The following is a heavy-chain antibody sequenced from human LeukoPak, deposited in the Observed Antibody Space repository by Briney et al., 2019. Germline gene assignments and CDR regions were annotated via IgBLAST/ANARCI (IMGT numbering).Heavy chain of an antibody. Sequence: EASVKVSCKASGYTFTGYYMHWVRQAPGQGLEWMGRINPNSGGTNYAQKFQGRVTMTRDTSISTAYMELSRLRSDDTAVYYCVGIAVAGSKVYWGQGTLVTVSS. CDR2: INPNSGGT. V-gene: IGHV1-2*06. CDR3: VGIAVAGSKVY. CDR1: GYTFTGYY. J-gene: IGHJ4*02. D-gene: IGHD6-19*01.